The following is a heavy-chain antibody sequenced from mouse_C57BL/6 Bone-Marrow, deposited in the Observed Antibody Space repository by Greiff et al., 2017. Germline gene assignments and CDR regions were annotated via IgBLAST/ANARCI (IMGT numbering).Heavy chain of an antibody. V-gene: IGHV5-15*04. J-gene: IGHJ4*01. CDR1: GFTFSDYG. Sequence: DVKLVESGGGLVQPGGSLKLSCAASGFTFSDYGMAWVRQAPRKGPEWVAFISNLAYSIYYADTVTGRFTISRENAKNTLDLEMGSLRSEDTAMYYCARRGYDRDAMDYWGQGTSVTVSS. D-gene: IGHD2-2*01. CDR3: ARRGYDRDAMDY. CDR2: ISNLAYSI.